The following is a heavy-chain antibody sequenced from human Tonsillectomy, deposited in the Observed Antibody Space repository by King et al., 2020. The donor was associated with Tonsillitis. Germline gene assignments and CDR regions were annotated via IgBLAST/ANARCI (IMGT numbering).Heavy chain of an antibody. CDR2: ISIYNGNT. CDR3: AEVLGYGSSSSCYYWFDT. J-gene: IGHJ5*02. Sequence: QLVQSGAEVKKPGASVKVSCKGSDYTFSSFGITWVRQAPGQGLEWMGWISIYNGNTTYVQKFQGRVTMTTDTPTSTAYMELRSLRSDDTAVYYCAEVLGYGSSSSCYYWFDTWGQGTLVTVSS. CDR1: DYTFSSFG. D-gene: IGHD2-2*01. V-gene: IGHV1-18*01.